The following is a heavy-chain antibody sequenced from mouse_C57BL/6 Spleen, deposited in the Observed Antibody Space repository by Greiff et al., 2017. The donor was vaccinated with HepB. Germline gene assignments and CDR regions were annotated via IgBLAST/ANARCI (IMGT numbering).Heavy chain of an antibody. J-gene: IGHJ1*03. CDR2: INYDGSST. D-gene: IGHD2-5*01. Sequence: EVHLVESEGGLVQPGSSMKLSCTASGFTFSDYYMAWVRQVPEKGLEWVANINYDGSSTYYLDSLKSRFIISRDNAKNILYLQMSSLKSEDTATYYCARDLRSNYFDVWGTGTTVTVSS. V-gene: IGHV5-16*01. CDR1: GFTFSDYY. CDR3: ARDLRSNYFDV.